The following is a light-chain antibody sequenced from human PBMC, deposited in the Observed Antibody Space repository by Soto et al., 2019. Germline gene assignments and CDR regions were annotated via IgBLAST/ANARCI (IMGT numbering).Light chain of an antibody. V-gene: IGKV1-33*01. J-gene: IGKJ5*01. Sequence: DIQMTQSPSSLSASVGDRVTITCQATEDINNYLNWYQQKPGKAPKLLIYDASNLEAGVPSRFRGSVSGTDFTFTISSLQPEDIATYYCQQYDNLPITCGQGTRLEIK. CDR1: EDINNY. CDR2: DAS. CDR3: QQYDNLPIT.